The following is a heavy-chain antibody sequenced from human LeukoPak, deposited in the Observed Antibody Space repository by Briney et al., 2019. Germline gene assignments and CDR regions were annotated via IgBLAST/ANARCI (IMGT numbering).Heavy chain of an antibody. D-gene: IGHD3-3*01. V-gene: IGHV3-64*02. CDR1: GFTFSSYA. Sequence: GSLRLSCAASGFTFSSYAMHWVRQAPGKGLEYVSAISSNGGSTYYADSVKGRFTISRDNSKNTLYLQMGSLRAEDMAVYYCAAFWSGYYAYWGQGTLVTVSS. J-gene: IGHJ4*02. CDR3: AAFWSGYYAY. CDR2: ISSNGGST.